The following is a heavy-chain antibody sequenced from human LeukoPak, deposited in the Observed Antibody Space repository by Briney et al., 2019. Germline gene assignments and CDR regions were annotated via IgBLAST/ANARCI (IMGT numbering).Heavy chain of an antibody. CDR2: ISGSGST. CDR3: VKGGQDCSPTTCYYD. Sequence: PGGSLRLSCVASGYIFNNYAVSWVRQAPGKGLEWVSAISGSGSTYYADSVKGRFTISRDNSKNTGYLQMNSLRAEDTAVYYCVKGGQDCSPTTCYYDWGQGTLVTVYS. J-gene: IGHJ4*02. D-gene: IGHD2-2*01. CDR1: GYIFNNYA. V-gene: IGHV3-23*01.